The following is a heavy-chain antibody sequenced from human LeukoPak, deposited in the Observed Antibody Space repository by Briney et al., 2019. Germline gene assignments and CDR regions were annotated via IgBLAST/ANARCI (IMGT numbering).Heavy chain of an antibody. CDR1: GFTFSSYA. J-gene: IGHJ4*02. V-gene: IGHV3-30-3*01. Sequence: GGSLRLSCAAYGFTFSSYAMNWVGQAAGKGVEWVAVISYDGSNKYYAECVKGRFTISRDNSKNTLYLQMNSLRAEDTAVYFCARDREIVVAPGPFLDFWGQGTLVTVSS. CDR2: ISYDGSNK. CDR3: ARDREIVVAPGPFLDF. D-gene: IGHD2-15*01.